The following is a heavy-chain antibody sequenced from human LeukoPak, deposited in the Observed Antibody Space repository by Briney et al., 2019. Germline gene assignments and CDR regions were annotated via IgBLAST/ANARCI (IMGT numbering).Heavy chain of an antibody. V-gene: IGHV3-74*01. J-gene: IGHJ4*02. CDR2: VNTDGSTP. CDR1: GFTFSSYW. D-gene: IGHD3-16*01. Sequence: GGSLRLSCAASGFTFSSYWMHWVRQAPGKGLVWVSRVNTDGSTPTYADSVKGRFTISRDNAKNTLYLQMNSLRAEDTAVYYCARDRGSYSDYLGQGTLVTVSS. CDR3: ARDRGSYSDY.